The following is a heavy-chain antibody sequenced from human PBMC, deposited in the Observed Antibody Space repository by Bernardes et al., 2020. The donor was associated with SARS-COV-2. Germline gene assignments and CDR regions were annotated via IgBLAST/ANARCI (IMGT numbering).Heavy chain of an antibody. CDR2: IYSGGST. J-gene: IGHJ4*02. D-gene: IGHD5-12*01. Sequence: GGSLRLSCAASGFTVSSNYMSWVRQAPGKGLECVSVIYSGGSTYYADSVKGRFTISRDDSKNTLYLQMNSLRAEDTAVYYCAREGGYRTGVGAWGQGTLVTVSS. CDR1: GFTVSSNY. CDR3: AREGGYRTGVGA. V-gene: IGHV3-53*01.